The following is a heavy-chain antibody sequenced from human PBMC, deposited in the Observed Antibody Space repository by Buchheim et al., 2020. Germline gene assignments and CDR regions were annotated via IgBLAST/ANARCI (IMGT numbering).Heavy chain of an antibody. CDR2: MSPSGVST. CDR3: ARTVELFSAFDV. J-gene: IGHJ3*01. Sequence: QVQLVQSGAEVRKPGASVKVSCKTSGYTFSNYYIHWVRQAPGQGLEWMGLMSPSGVSTSFAQKFQGRVTMTRDTSTMTVDMELSRLRSDDTAVYYCARTVELFSAFDVWGQGT. CDR1: GYTFSNYY. D-gene: IGHD1-26*01. V-gene: IGHV1-46*01.